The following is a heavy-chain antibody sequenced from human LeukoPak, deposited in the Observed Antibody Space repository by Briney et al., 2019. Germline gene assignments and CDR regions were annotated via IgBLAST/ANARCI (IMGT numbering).Heavy chain of an antibody. Sequence: NPSETLSLTCTVSGGSISTSYWSWVRQSPGKGLEWIGYIYYSGGTNYNPSLKSRVTISVDTSKNQFSRKLTSVAAADTAVYYCARGTVTISYLDYWGQGRVVSVSS. D-gene: IGHD4-17*01. CDR3: ARGTVTISYLDY. CDR1: GGSISTSY. V-gene: IGHV4-59*01. CDR2: IYYSGGT. J-gene: IGHJ4*02.